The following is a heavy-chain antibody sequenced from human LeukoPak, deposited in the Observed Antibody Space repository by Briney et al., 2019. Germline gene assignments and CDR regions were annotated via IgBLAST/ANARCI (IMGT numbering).Heavy chain of an antibody. Sequence: PGRSLRLSCAASGFTFSSYGMHWVRQAPGKGLEWVAVIWYDGSNKYYADSVKGRFTISRDNSKNTLYLQMNSLRAEDTAVYYCAKAGHCSSTSCYKPFLRPFDYWGQGTLVTVSS. CDR1: GFTFSSYG. V-gene: IGHV3-33*06. CDR2: IWYDGSNK. D-gene: IGHD2-2*02. J-gene: IGHJ4*02. CDR3: AKAGHCSSTSCYKPFLRPFDY.